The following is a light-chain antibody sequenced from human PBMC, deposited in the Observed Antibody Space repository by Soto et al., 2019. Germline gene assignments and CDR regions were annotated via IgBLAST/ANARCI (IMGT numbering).Light chain of an antibody. CDR1: QAIFNF. V-gene: IGKV1-39*01. J-gene: IGKJ5*01. Sequence: DIQVTQSPSSLSASVGDRVTITCRSSQAIFNFLNWYQQKEGKAPRFLIYATSNLQSGVPSRFSGTGSGTEFTLTISILQPEDFSTYFCQQGYSLPITFGQGTLLDIK. CDR2: ATS. CDR3: QQGYSLPIT.